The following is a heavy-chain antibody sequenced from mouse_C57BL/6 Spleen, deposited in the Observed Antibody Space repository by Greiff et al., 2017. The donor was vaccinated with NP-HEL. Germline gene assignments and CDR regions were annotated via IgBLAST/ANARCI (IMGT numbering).Heavy chain of an antibody. J-gene: IGHJ4*01. D-gene: IGHD1-1*01. Sequence: QVQLQQSGPELVKPGASVKISCKASGYAFSSSWMNWVKQRPGKGLEWIGRIYPGDGDTNYTGKFKGKATLTADKSSSTAYMQLSSLTSEDSAVYFCAGYYCGSSYAGAMDYWGQGTSVTVSS. V-gene: IGHV1-82*01. CDR2: IYPGDGDT. CDR1: GYAFSSSW. CDR3: AGYYCGSSYAGAMDY.